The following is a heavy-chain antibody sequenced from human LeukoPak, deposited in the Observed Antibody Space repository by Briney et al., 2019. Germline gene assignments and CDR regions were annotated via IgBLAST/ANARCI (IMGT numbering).Heavy chain of an antibody. CDR2: ISSRGDST. V-gene: IGHV3-23*01. CDR1: GFIFSNYA. D-gene: IGHD6-19*01. Sequence: LSGGSLILSCAASGFIFSNYAMSWVRQVPGRGLEWVSTISSRGDSTYVADSVKGRFTISRDNSKNSLYLQMNTVRAEDTAVYYCVKGPRPDITVAHTVENWGQGTLVTVSS. J-gene: IGHJ4*02. CDR3: VKGPRPDITVAHTVEN.